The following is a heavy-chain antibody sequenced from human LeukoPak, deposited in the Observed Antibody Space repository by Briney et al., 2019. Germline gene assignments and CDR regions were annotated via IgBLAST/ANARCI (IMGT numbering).Heavy chain of an antibody. CDR2: ISYDGNNE. Sequence: GRSLRLSCAASGFTFGAYAMHWVRQSPGKGLEWVALISYDGNNEWYADSVKGRFTVSRDNSKNTLYLQMNSLRVEDTAVYYCARGHPHGWELYLDYWGQGTLVTVSS. V-gene: IGHV3-30*04. CDR1: GFTFGAYA. J-gene: IGHJ4*02. D-gene: IGHD1-26*01. CDR3: ARGHPHGWELYLDY.